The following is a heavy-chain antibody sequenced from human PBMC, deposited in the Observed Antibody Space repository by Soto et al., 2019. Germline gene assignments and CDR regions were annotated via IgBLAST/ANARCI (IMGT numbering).Heavy chain of an antibody. V-gene: IGHV3-23*04. CDR2: IGSNGDST. D-gene: IGHD3-3*01. CDR3: ARGHDFWSGYLDAFDI. Sequence: EVQLVESGGDLVQPGGSLRLSCAASGFTFSDYAMSWFRQAPGKGLEWVSAIGSNGDSTWYADSVKGRFAISRDNSKDTLYLQMNSLRAEDTAVYYCARGHDFWSGYLDAFDIWGQGTMVTVSS. CDR1: GFTFSDYA. J-gene: IGHJ3*02.